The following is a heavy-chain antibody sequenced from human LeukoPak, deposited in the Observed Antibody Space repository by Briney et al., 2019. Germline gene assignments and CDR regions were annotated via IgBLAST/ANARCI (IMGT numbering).Heavy chain of an antibody. Sequence: SETLSLTCAVYGGSFSGYYWSWIRQPPGQGLEWIGEINHSGSTNYNPSLKSRVIISVDTSKNQFSLKLSSVTAADTAVYYCARGRVTMVRGAPPPGYYYYGMDVWGQGTTVTVSS. V-gene: IGHV4-34*01. CDR1: GGSFSGYY. D-gene: IGHD3-10*01. J-gene: IGHJ6*02. CDR2: INHSGST. CDR3: ARGRVTMVRGAPPPGYYYYGMDV.